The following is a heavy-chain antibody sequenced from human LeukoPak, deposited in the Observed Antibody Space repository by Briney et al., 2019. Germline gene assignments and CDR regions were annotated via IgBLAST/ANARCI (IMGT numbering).Heavy chain of an antibody. V-gene: IGHV3-21*01. CDR2: ISSSSSYI. D-gene: IGHD5-18*01. CDR3: AGDTAMAPRVDY. CDR1: GFTFSSYS. J-gene: IGHJ4*02. Sequence: GGSLRLSCAASGFTFSSYSMNWVRLAPGKGLEWVSSISSSSSYIYYADSVKGRFTISRDNAKNSLYLQMNSLRAEDTAVYYCAGDTAMAPRVDYWGQGTLVTVSS.